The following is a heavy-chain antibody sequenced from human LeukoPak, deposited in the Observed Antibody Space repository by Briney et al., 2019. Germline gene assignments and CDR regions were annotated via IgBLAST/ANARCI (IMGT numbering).Heavy chain of an antibody. CDR2: ISAYNGNT. V-gene: IGHV1-18*01. J-gene: IGHJ4*02. Sequence: ASVKVSCKASGYTFTSYGISWVRQAPGQGLEWMGWISAYNGNTNYAQKFQGRVTMTRDTSISTTYMELSWLRSDDTAVYYCAREYGSGSYYSRPNDYWGQGTLVTVSS. CDR3: AREYGSGSYYSRPNDY. D-gene: IGHD3-10*01. CDR1: GYTFTSYG.